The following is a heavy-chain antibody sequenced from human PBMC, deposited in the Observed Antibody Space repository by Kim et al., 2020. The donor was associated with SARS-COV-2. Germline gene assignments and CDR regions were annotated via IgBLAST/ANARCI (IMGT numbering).Heavy chain of an antibody. D-gene: IGHD3-22*01. Sequence: GGSLRLSCAASGFTFDDYAMHWVRQAPGKGLEWVSGISWNSGSIGYADSVKGRFTISRDNAKNSLYLQMNSLRAEDTALYYCAKVKGNSMEFDYWGQGTLVTVSS. J-gene: IGHJ4*02. CDR1: GFTFDDYA. CDR2: ISWNSGSI. V-gene: IGHV3-9*01. CDR3: AKVKGNSMEFDY.